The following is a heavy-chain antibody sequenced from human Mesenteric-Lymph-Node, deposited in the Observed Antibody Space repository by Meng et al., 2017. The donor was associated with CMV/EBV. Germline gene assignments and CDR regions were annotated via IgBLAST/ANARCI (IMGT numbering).Heavy chain of an antibody. V-gene: IGHV4-34*01. CDR1: GGSCSGYY. Sequence: VELHQWGEGLLKPSETLSVTCAVYGGSCSGYYWNWIRQSPEKGLEWIGEINHSGSTTYNPSFTSRIIISVDTSTNQISLNMSSVTAADTAVYYCARGSSYDILTGYFDYWGQGALVTVSS. D-gene: IGHD3-9*01. CDR2: INHSGST. CDR3: ARGSSYDILTGYFDY. J-gene: IGHJ4*02.